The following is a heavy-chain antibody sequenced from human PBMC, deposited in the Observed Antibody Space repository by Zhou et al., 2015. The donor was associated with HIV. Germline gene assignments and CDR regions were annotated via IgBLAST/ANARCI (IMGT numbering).Heavy chain of an antibody. D-gene: IGHD3-3*01. V-gene: IGHV1-69*06. Sequence: QVQLLQSGGEVKRPGSSVRVSCKASGGIFDSYTHNWVRQSPAFGLEWMGGIIPMFGPASYPRKFQGRVTITADKSAHTTYMELKDVRVDDTAIYYCARDGPWRDKYVPTEYWGQGTLIIVSS. CDR1: GGIFDSYT. CDR3: ARDGPWRDKYVPTEY. J-gene: IGHJ4*02. CDR2: IIPMFGPA.